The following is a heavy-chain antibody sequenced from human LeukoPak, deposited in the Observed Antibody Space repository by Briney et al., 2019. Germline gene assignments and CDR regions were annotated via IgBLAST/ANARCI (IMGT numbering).Heavy chain of an antibody. J-gene: IGHJ4*02. V-gene: IGHV3-9*01. CDR3: AKVEGAYCGGDCYSLYYFDY. CDR1: GFTFDDYA. Sequence: PGGSLRLSCAASGFTFDDYAMHWVRQAPGKGLEWVSGISWNSGSIGYADSVKGRFTISRDNAKNSLYLQMNSLRAEDTALYYCAKVEGAYCGGDCYSLYYFDYWGQGTLVTVSS. CDR2: ISWNSGSI. D-gene: IGHD2-21*02.